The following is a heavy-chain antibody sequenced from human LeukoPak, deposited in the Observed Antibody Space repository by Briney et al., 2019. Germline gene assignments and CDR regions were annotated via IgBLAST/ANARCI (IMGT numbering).Heavy chain of an antibody. J-gene: IGHJ5*02. CDR2: IYYSGST. Sequence: SETLSLTCAVSGGSISSGGYSWSWIRQPPGKGLEWIGSIYYSGSTYYNPSLKSRVTISVDTSKNQFSLKLSSVTAADTAVYYCAIEYSSSLAWFDPWGQGTLVTVSS. D-gene: IGHD6-6*01. CDR3: AIEYSSSLAWFDP. CDR1: GGSISSGGYS. V-gene: IGHV4-39*02.